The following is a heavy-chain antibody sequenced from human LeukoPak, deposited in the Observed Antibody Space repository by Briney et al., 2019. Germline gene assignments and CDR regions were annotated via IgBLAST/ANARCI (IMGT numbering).Heavy chain of an antibody. CDR1: GGSFSGYY. D-gene: IGHD2-15*01. Sequence: PSETLSLTCAVYGGSFSGYYWSWIRQPPGKGLEWIGEINHSGSTNYNPSLKSRVTISVDTSKNQFSLKLSSVTAADTAVYYCARGGYCSGGSCYSDGAFDIWGQGTMVTASS. V-gene: IGHV4-34*01. CDR2: INHSGST. CDR3: ARGGYCSGGSCYSDGAFDI. J-gene: IGHJ3*02.